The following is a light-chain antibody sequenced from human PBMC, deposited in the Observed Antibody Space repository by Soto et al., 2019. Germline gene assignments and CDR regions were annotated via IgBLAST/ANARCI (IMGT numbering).Light chain of an antibody. CDR2: NAS. CDR1: QSVTTK. V-gene: IGKV3-15*01. Sequence: EIVMTQSPAILSLSPGETVTLSCRASQSVTTKLAWYQQRPGQTPRLLIYNASTRATAVPARFSGGGSVTEFSLTISSLQSDDFGVYYCHQYNTWPPRFTFGPGTKVDIK. J-gene: IGKJ3*01. CDR3: HQYNTWPPRFT.